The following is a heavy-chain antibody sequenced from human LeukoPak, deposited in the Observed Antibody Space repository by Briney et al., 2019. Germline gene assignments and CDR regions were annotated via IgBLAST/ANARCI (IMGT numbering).Heavy chain of an antibody. CDR2: INPSGGST. V-gene: IGHV1-46*01. J-gene: IGHJ4*02. Sequence: GASVKVSCKASGGTFSSYAISWVRQAPGQGLEWMGIINPSGGSTSYAQKFQGRVTMTRDMSTSTVYMELSSLRSEDTAVYYCARAMYGSGSYYVWGQGTLVTVSS. CDR3: ARAMYGSGSYYV. D-gene: IGHD3-10*01. CDR1: GGTFSSYA.